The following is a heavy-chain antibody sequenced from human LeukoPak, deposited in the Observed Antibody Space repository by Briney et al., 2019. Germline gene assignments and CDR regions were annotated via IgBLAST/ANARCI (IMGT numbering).Heavy chain of an antibody. D-gene: IGHD3-10*01. CDR2: INTDGSST. CDR3: AREDGSGSFYYYYYYYMDV. J-gene: IGHJ6*03. Sequence: EGSLRLSCAASGFTFSSYWMHWVRQAPGKGLVWVSRINTDGSSTNYADSVKGRFTISRDNAKNTLYLQMNSLRAEDTAVYYCAREDGSGSFYYYYYYYMDVWGKGTTVTVSS. CDR1: GFTFSSYW. V-gene: IGHV3-74*01.